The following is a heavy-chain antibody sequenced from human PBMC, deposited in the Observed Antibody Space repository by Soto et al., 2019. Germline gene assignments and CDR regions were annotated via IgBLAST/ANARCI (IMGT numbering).Heavy chain of an antibody. J-gene: IGHJ4*02. Sequence: SETLSLTCTVSGDSISTFYCGWMRQSPWKELEWIGYVYYTGSNNYNPSLKSRVTISVDKSKNQFYLKLTYEIAEDTAVYYCASSRTVRNYADASSHYSYFLDYWGQGTQVTVSS. CDR2: VYYTGSN. CDR1: GDSISTFY. V-gene: IGHV4-59*01. CDR3: ASSRTVRNYADASSHYSYFLDY. D-gene: IGHD3-22*01.